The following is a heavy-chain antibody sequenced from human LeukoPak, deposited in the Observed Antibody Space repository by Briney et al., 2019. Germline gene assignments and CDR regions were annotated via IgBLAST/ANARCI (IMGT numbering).Heavy chain of an antibody. D-gene: IGHD3-22*01. V-gene: IGHV3-21*01. CDR2: ISCSSIYI. CDR3: ASLDDSSGEGAFDI. J-gene: IGHJ3*02. CDR1: GFTFSSYR. Sequence: GGSLRLFCAASGFTFSSYRVNLVRQAPGKGLEWVSSISCSSIYIYYAGSANGRFTISRDNAKNSLYLQMNSLRAEGTAVYYCASLDDSSGEGAFDIWGQGTMVTVSS.